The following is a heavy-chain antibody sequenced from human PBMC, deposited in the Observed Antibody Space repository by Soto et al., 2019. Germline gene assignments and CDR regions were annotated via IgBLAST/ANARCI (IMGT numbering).Heavy chain of an antibody. V-gene: IGHV3-23*01. D-gene: IGHD6-13*01. Sequence: GSLRLSCAASEFTFSNYAVTWVRQAPGKGLEWVSTISGSGGSTYYADSVKGRFTISRDNSKNTLYLQMNSLRAEDTAVYYCAKDQGSSWYEIDYWGQGTLVTVSS. J-gene: IGHJ4*02. CDR3: AKDQGSSWYEIDY. CDR1: EFTFSNYA. CDR2: ISGSGGST.